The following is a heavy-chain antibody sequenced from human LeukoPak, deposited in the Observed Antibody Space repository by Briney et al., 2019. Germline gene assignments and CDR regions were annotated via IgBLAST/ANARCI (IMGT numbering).Heavy chain of an antibody. J-gene: IGHJ4*02. CDR2: IYSAGNT. V-gene: IGHV3-53*04. CDR3: VRGGTPGYSSGRIDY. D-gene: IGHD6-19*01. CDR1: GFTVSSNY. Sequence: GGSLRLSCVASGFTVSSNYMSWVRQAPGKGLEWVSVIYSAGNTYYADSVKSRFTISRHNSKNTLYLQMNSLRVEDTAVYYCVRGGTPGYSSGRIDYWGQGTLVTVPS.